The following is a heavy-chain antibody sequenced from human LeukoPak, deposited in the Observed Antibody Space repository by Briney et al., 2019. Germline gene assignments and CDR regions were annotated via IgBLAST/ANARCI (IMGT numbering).Heavy chain of an antibody. CDR1: GYTFTSYG. J-gene: IGHJ3*02. Sequence: ASVKVSCKASGYTFTSYGISWVRQAPGQGLEWMGWISAYNGNTNYAQKLQGRVTMTTDTSTSIAYMELRSLRSDDTAVYYCATGIAAAGTGIYAFDIWGQGTMVTVSS. D-gene: IGHD6-13*01. V-gene: IGHV1-18*01. CDR2: ISAYNGNT. CDR3: ATGIAAAGTGIYAFDI.